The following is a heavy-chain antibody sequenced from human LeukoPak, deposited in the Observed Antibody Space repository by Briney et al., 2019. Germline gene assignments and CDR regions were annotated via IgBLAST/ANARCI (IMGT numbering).Heavy chain of an antibody. Sequence: GGSLRLSCAASGFTFSSYSMNWVRQAPGKGLEWVSHITASGTAMFYADSVKGRFTISRDNAKNSLYLQMNSLRAEDTAVYYCAISYDGEPFDYWGQGTLVTVSS. CDR2: ITASGTAM. V-gene: IGHV3-48*04. CDR1: GFTFSSYS. J-gene: IGHJ4*02. D-gene: IGHD3-22*01. CDR3: AISYDGEPFDY.